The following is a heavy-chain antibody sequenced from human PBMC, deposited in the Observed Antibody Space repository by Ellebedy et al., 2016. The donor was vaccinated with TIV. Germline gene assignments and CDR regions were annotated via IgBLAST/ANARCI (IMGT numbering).Heavy chain of an antibody. J-gene: IGHJ4*02. CDR1: GYTFTGYY. CDR2: INPNSGGT. CDR3: ARDGALEYCGGDCYFLPDY. Sequence: ASVKVSXXASGYTFTGYYMHWVRQAPGQGLEWMGWINPNSGGTNYAQKFQGRVTMTRDTSISTAYMELSSLRSDDTAVYFCARDGALEYCGGDCYFLPDYWGQGTLVTVSS. D-gene: IGHD2-21*01. V-gene: IGHV1-2*02.